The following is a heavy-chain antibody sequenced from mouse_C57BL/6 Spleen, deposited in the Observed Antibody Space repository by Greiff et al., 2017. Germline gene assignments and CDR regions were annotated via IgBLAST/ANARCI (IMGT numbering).Heavy chain of an antibody. CDR2: IDPEDGDT. J-gene: IGHJ3*01. D-gene: IGHD1-1*01. Sequence: VQLQQSGAELVRPGASVKLSCTASGFNIKDYYMHWVKQRPEQGLEWIGRIDPEDGDTEYAPKFQGKATMTADTSSNTAYLQLSRLTSEDTAVYYSTTPHYYGSPWCAYWGEGTLGTVSA. V-gene: IGHV14-1*01. CDR1: GFNIKDYY. CDR3: TTPHYYGSPWCAY.